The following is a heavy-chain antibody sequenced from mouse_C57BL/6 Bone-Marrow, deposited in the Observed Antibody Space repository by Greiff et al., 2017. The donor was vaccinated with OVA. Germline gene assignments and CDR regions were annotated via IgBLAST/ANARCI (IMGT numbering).Heavy chain of an antibody. J-gene: IGHJ2*01. CDR3: TFLYYDGSTYFDY. CDR2: IRNKANNHAT. CDR1: GFTFSDAW. Sequence: EVKVAESGGGLVQPGGSMKLSCAASGFTFSDAWMDWVRQSPEKGLEWVSEIRNKANNHATYYAESVKGRFTIARDDSKSSVYLQMNSLRAEDTGIYYCTFLYYDGSTYFDYWGQGTTLTVPS. V-gene: IGHV6-6*01. D-gene: IGHD1-1*01.